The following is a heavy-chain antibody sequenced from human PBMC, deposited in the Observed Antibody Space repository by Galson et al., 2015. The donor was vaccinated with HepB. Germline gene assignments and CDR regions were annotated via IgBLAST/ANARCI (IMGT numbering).Heavy chain of an antibody. Sequence: SLRLSCAASGFTFSDYYMSWIRQAPGKGLEWVSYISSSSSYTNYADPVKGRFTISRDNAKNSLYLQMNSLRAEDTAVYYCARSYYGDNDYYYYGMDVWGQGTTVTVSS. J-gene: IGHJ6*02. D-gene: IGHD4-17*01. V-gene: IGHV3-11*06. CDR3: ARSYYGDNDYYYYGMDV. CDR1: GFTFSDYY. CDR2: ISSSSSYT.